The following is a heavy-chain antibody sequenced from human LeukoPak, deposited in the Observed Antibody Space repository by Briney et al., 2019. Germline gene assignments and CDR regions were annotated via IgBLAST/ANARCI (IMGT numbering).Heavy chain of an antibody. J-gene: IGHJ4*02. CDR3: ARSPNRRKTIFGVVTPGNLFDY. Sequence: PSGTLSLTCAVSGGSISSSNWWSWVRQPPGKGLEWIGEIYHSGSTNYNPSLKSRVTISVDKSKNQFSLRLSSVTAADTAVYYCARSPNRRKTIFGVVTPGNLFDYWGQGTLVTVSS. V-gene: IGHV4-4*02. D-gene: IGHD3-3*01. CDR2: IYHSGST. CDR1: GGSISSSNW.